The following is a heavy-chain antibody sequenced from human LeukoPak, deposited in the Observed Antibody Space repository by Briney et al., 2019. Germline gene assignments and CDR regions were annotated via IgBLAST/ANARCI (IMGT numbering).Heavy chain of an antibody. V-gene: IGHV3-23*01. Sequence: GGSLRLSCAASGFTFSSYGMSWVRQAPGKGLEWVSAISGSGGSTYYADSVKGRFTISRDNSKNTLYLQMNSLRAEDTAVYYCARDPGGAVAGNDYWGQGTLVTVSS. CDR3: ARDPGGAVAGNDY. J-gene: IGHJ4*02. CDR1: GFTFSSYG. D-gene: IGHD6-19*01. CDR2: ISGSGGST.